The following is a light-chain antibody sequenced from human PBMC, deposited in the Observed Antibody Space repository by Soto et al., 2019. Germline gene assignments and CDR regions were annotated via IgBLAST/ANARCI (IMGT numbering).Light chain of an antibody. J-gene: IGLJ3*02. CDR2: RNN. CDR3: AAWDDRLSGPV. CDR1: SSNIGDNH. Sequence: QPVLTRPPSASGTPGQRVTISCSGSSSNIGDNHVYWYQQLPGAAPKLLVYRNNQRPSGVPDRFSGSKSGTSASLAISGLRSEDEADYYCAAWDDRLSGPVFGGGTKLTVL. V-gene: IGLV1-47*01.